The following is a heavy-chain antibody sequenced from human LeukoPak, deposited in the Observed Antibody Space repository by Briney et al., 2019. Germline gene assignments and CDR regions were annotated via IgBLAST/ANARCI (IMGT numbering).Heavy chain of an antibody. V-gene: IGHV5-51*01. CDR2: ICPDDSDT. D-gene: IGHD3-10*01. Sequence: GESLKISCKTSGYSFITYWIGWVRQMPGTGLEWVGAICPDDSDTRYSPSFQGQVVISADRSIRTAYLQWNTLKTSDTAMYYCVRQRGASGTINHFDPWGQGTLVTVSS. J-gene: IGHJ5*02. CDR3: VRQRGASGTINHFDP. CDR1: GYSFITYW.